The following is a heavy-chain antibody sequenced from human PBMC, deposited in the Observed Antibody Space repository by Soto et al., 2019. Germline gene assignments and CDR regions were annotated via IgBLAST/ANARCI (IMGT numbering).Heavy chain of an antibody. CDR3: ARDPGGSSSFLGFDY. J-gene: IGHJ4*02. Sequence: RLSCAASGFTFSSYAMHWVRQAPGKGLEWVAVISHDGSNKYYADSVKGRFTISRDNSKNTLYLQMNSLRAEDTAVYYCARDPGGSSSFLGFDYWGQGTLVTVSS. CDR2: ISHDGSNK. CDR1: GFTFSSYA. D-gene: IGHD6-6*01. V-gene: IGHV3-30-3*01.